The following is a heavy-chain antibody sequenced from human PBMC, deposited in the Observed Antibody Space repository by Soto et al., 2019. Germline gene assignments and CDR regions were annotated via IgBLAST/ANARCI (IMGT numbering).Heavy chain of an antibody. Sequence: QVQLQESGPGLVKPSETLSLTCTVSDGSISSYYWSWIRQPPGKGLEWIGYIHYRGSTNYNPSLKSRVTISVDTSKNQFSLKLTSVTAADTAVYYCARHQIEAAAVWYFDLWGRGTLVTVSS. CDR1: DGSISSYY. CDR3: ARHQIEAAAVWYFDL. J-gene: IGHJ2*01. V-gene: IGHV4-59*08. CDR2: IHYRGST. D-gene: IGHD6-13*01.